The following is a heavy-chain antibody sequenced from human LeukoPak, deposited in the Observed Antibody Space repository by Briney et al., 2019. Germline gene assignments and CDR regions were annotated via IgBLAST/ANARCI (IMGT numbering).Heavy chain of an antibody. D-gene: IGHD3-9*01. J-gene: IGHJ4*02. V-gene: IGHV4-34*01. Sequence: SETLSLTCAVYGGSFSGYYWSWIRQPPGKGLEWIGEIYHEGATNYNPSLKSRVTISVDKSKNQFSLKLSSVTAADTAVYYCARGSSLRYFDWLPYGYYFDYWGQGTLVTVSS. CDR1: GGSFSGYY. CDR3: ARGSSLRYFDWLPYGYYFDY. CDR2: IYHEGAT.